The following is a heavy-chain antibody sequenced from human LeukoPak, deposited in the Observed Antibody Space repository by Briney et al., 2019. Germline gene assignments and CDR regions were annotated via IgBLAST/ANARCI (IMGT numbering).Heavy chain of an antibody. D-gene: IGHD2-15*01. Sequence: QPGGSLRLSCAASGFTVNNNYMNWVRQAPGKGLEWVSLIYSGGTTSYADSVKGRFTISRDNAKNTLYLQMNSLRAEDTAVYYCARSVAVVTATFGYWGQGTLVTVSS. J-gene: IGHJ4*02. CDR2: IYSGGTT. CDR1: GFTVNNNY. V-gene: IGHV3-66*01. CDR3: ARSVAVVTATFGY.